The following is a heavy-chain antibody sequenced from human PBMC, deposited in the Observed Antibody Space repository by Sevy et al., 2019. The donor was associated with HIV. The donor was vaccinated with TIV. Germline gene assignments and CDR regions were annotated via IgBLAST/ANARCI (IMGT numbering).Heavy chain of an antibody. D-gene: IGHD2-15*01. CDR1: GFTFSSYS. CDR2: ISSSSSYI. V-gene: IGHV3-21*01. Sequence: GGSLRLSCAASGFTFSSYSMNWVRQAPGKGLEWVSSISSSSSYIYYADSVKGRFTISRDNAKNSLYLQMNSLRAEDTAVYYCARTGRQYCSGGSSYSWFDPWGQGTLVTVSS. J-gene: IGHJ5*02. CDR3: ARTGRQYCSGGSSYSWFDP.